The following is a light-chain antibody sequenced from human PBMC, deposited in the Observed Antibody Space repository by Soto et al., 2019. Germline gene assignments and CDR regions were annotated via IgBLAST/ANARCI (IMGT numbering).Light chain of an antibody. CDR3: QQYYDLWT. CDR1: QSVSSK. J-gene: IGKJ1*01. CDR2: GAS. V-gene: IGKV3-15*01. Sequence: EIVMTQSPATLSVSPGERVTLSCRASQSVSSKLAWYQQKPGQAPRLLIYGASSRATGIPARFSGSGSETEFTLTISSLQSEDFAVYYCQQYYDLWTFGQGTKVDIK.